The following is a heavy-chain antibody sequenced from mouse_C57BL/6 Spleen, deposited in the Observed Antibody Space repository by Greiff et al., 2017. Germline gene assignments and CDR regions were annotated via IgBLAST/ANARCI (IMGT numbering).Heavy chain of an antibody. Sequence: EVQLQQSGPELVKPGASVKMSCKASGYTFTDYNMHWVKQSDGKSLEWIGYINPINGGTSYNQKFKGKATLTVNKSSSTAYMELRSLTSEDSAVYYCSREDGAYWYFDDWGKGTTVTVSS. J-gene: IGHJ1*03. V-gene: IGHV1-22*01. CDR1: GYTFTDYN. CDR2: INPINGGT. D-gene: IGHD2-3*01. CDR3: SREDGAYWYFDD.